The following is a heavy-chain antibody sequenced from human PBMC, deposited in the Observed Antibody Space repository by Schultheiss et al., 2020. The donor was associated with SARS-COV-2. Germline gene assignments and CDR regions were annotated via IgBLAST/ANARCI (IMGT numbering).Heavy chain of an antibody. D-gene: IGHD2-2*01. J-gene: IGHJ4*02. CDR2: ISGGGGST. CDR3: AQVVPAASAESPWDY. CDR1: GFTFSSYA. Sequence: GESLKISCAASGFTFSSYAMSWVRQAPGKGLEWVSAISGGGGSTYYADSVRGRFTVSRDNSRNTLYLQMNSLRAEDTAVYFCAQVVPAASAESPWDYWGQGTLVTVSS. V-gene: IGHV3-23*01.